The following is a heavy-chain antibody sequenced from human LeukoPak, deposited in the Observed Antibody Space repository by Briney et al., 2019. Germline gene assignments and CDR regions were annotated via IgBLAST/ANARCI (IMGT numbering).Heavy chain of an antibody. CDR3: AKEDYDGSGSYLGY. V-gene: IGHV3-30*18. J-gene: IGHJ4*02. CDR1: GFTLSSYG. Sequence: GSLRLSCAASGFTLSSYGMHWVRQAPGKGLEWVAVISYDGTNQYYADSVKGRFTVSRDNSKNALYLQMNSLRAEDTAVYHCAKEDYDGSGSYLGYWGQGTLVTVSS. CDR2: ISYDGTNQ. D-gene: IGHD3-10*01.